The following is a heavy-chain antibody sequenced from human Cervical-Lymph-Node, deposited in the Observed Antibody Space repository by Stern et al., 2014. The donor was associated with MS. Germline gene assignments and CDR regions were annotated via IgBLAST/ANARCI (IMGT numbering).Heavy chain of an antibody. J-gene: IGHJ4*02. D-gene: IGHD6-13*01. CDR3: ARTVQQLEFDY. CDR1: GGTFSRYA. CDR2: IIHIFGTA. V-gene: IGHV1-69*01. Sequence: QAQLVQSGSEVKKPGTSAKVSCKTSGGTFSRYAITWVRQAPGQGLASMGGIIHIFGTANYAQKFQGRVTITADESTSTAYMELSSLRSEDTAVYYCARTVQQLEFDYWGQGTLVTVSS.